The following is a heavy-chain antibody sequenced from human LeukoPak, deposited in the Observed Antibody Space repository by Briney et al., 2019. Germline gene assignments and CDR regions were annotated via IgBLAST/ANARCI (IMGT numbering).Heavy chain of an antibody. CDR3: ARDPVTTWGCIDR. CDR1: GFTFSSYS. CDR2: ISKDGTNK. J-gene: IGHJ5*02. Sequence: GGSLRLSCAASGFTFSSYSMHWVRQTPGKGLEWVAVISKDGTNKHYADSVKGRFTISRDKSKHTLYLQMNSLRAEDTAVYYCARDPVTTWGCIDRWGQGTLVTVSS. D-gene: IGHD4-17*01. V-gene: IGHV3-30-3*01.